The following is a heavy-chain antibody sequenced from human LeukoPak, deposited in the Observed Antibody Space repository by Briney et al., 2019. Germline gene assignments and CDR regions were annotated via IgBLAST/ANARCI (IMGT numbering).Heavy chain of an antibody. D-gene: IGHD4-4*01. CDR2: INPSGGST. V-gene: IGHV1-46*01. CDR1: GGTFSSYA. CDR3: ARAGSTVTTPNYYYYGMDV. J-gene: IGHJ6*02. Sequence: EASVKVSCKASGGTFSSYAISWVRQAPGQGLEWMGIINPSGGSTSYAQKFQGRVTMTRDTSTSTVYMELSSLRSEDTAVYYCARAGSTVTTPNYYYYGMDVWGQGTTVTVSS.